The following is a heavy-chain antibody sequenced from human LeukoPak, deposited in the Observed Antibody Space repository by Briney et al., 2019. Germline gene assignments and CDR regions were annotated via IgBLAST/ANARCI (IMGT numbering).Heavy chain of an antibody. V-gene: IGHV4-34*01. CDR3: ASYQLLISWFDP. CDR2: INHSGST. D-gene: IGHD2-2*01. Sequence: SETLSLTCAVYGGSFSGYYWSWIRQPPGKGLEWIEEINHSGSTNYNPSLKSRVTISVDTSKNQFSLKLSSVTAADTAVYYCASYQLLISWFDPWGQGTLVTVSS. CDR1: GGSFSGYY. J-gene: IGHJ5*02.